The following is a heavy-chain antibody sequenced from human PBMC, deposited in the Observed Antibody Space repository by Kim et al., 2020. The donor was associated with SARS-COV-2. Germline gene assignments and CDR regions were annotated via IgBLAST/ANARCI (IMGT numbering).Heavy chain of an antibody. V-gene: IGHV3-11*06. D-gene: IGHD6-6*01. CDR2: ISSSSYT. J-gene: IGHJ3*02. CDR1: GFTFSDYY. Sequence: GGSLRLSCAASGFTFSDYYMSWIRQAPGKGLEWVSYISSSSYTNYADSVKGRFTISRDNAKNSLYLQMNSLRAEDTAVYYCARVSSSIAAHDAFDIWGQGTMVTVSS. CDR3: ARVSSSIAAHDAFDI.